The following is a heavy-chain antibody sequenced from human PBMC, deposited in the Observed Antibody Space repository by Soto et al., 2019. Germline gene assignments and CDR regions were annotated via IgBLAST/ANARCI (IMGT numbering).Heavy chain of an antibody. CDR1: GDSMSSYY. J-gene: IGHJ4*02. Sequence: QVQLQESGPGLVKPSETLSLTCTVSGDSMSSYYWSWIRQPPGKGLEWIGYFYYSGSTNYNPSLKSRVTISVDTSKNQFSLELRSVTAADTAVYYCARRISIDDVWSGSYSPAFFDYWGQGTLVTVSS. CDR3: ARRISIDDVWSGSYSPAFFDY. D-gene: IGHD3-3*01. CDR2: FYYSGST. V-gene: IGHV4-59*08.